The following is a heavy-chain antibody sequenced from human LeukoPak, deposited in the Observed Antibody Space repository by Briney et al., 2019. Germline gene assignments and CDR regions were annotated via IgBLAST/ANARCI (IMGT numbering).Heavy chain of an antibody. CDR3: ARDDNYGIFVNVDY. D-gene: IGHD4-11*01. CDR2: ISTSTGDT. J-gene: IGHJ4*02. CDR1: GYGFILYG. Sequence: ASVKVSCKTSGYGFILYGISWVRQAPGQGPEWMGWISTSTGDTKYTQKFQGRVTLTTDTSTSTAYMELSSLRSDDTAVYYCARDDNYGIFVNVDYWGQGTLVTVSS. V-gene: IGHV1-18*01.